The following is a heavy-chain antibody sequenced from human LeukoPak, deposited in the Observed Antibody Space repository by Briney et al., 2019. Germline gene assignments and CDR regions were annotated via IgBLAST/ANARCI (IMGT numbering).Heavy chain of an antibody. J-gene: IGHJ4*02. Sequence: ASVKVSCKASGYTFTGNYIHWVRQSPGQGLEWMGWINPNSGGTNYAQKFQGRVTMTRDTSISTACMELSRLRSDDTAVYYCARDHSLGFLEYSSSRAFDYWGQGTLVTLSS. V-gene: IGHV1-2*02. CDR3: ARDHSLGFLEYSSSRAFDY. CDR2: INPNSGGT. D-gene: IGHD6-6*01. CDR1: GYTFTGNY.